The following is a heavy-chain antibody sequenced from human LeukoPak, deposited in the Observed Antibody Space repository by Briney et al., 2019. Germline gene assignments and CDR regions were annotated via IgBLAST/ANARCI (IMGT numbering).Heavy chain of an antibody. J-gene: IGHJ2*01. V-gene: IGHV3-30-3*01. CDR3: ARDNRHDILTGYYDWYFDL. Sequence: GRSLRLSCAASEFTFSNYAIHWVRQAPGKGLEWVAVISYDGSNEYYADSVKGRFTISRDNSKNTLSLQMNSLKTEDTALYYCARDNRHDILTGYYDWYFDLWGRGTLVTVSS. CDR2: ISYDGSNE. D-gene: IGHD3-9*01. CDR1: EFTFSNYA.